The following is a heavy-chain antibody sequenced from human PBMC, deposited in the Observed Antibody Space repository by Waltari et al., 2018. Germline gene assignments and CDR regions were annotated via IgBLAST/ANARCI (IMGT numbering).Heavy chain of an antibody. CDR1: GGSISSYY. V-gene: IGHV4-59*01. CDR3: ARAGGAHCSSTSCYSRYYYYGMDV. CDR2: IYYSGST. D-gene: IGHD2-2*02. J-gene: IGHJ6*02. Sequence: QVQLQESGPGLVKPSETLSLTCTVSGGSISSYYWSWIRQPPGQGLEWIGYIYYSGSTNYNPSLKSRVTISVDTSKNQFSLKLSSVTAADTAVYYCARAGGAHCSSTSCYSRYYYYGMDVWGQGTTVTVSS.